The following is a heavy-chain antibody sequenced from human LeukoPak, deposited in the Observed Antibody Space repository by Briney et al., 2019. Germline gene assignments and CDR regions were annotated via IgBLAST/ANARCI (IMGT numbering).Heavy chain of an antibody. Sequence: GGSLRLSCAASGFTFSTYSMNWVRQAPGKGLEWVSFISSSGSYIYYADSVKGRFTISRDNSKNTLYLQMNSLRAEDTAVYYCARDLRGYRVAGTFDYWGQGTLVTVSS. CDR2: ISSSGSYI. CDR3: ARDLRGYRVAGTFDY. D-gene: IGHD6-19*01. V-gene: IGHV3-21*01. CDR1: GFTFSTYS. J-gene: IGHJ4*02.